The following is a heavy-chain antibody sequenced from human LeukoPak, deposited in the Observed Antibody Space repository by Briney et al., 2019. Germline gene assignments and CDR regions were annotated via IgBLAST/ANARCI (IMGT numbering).Heavy chain of an antibody. D-gene: IGHD3-16*02. CDR1: GFTFSSYW. Sequence: GGSLRLSCAASGFTFSSYWMSWVRQAPGKGLEWVANIKQDGSEKYYVDSVKGRFTISRDNAKNSLYLQMNSLRAEDTAVYYCAREKRFGGVSVLRGYYYMDVWGKGTTVTVSS. V-gene: IGHV3-7*01. CDR3: AREKRFGGVSVLRGYYYMDV. J-gene: IGHJ6*03. CDR2: IKQDGSEK.